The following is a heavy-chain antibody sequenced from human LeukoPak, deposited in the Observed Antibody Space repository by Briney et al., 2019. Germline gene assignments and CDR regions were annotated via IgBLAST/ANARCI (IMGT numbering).Heavy chain of an antibody. V-gene: IGHV3-30-3*01. D-gene: IGHD6-19*01. Sequence: GGSLRLSCAASGFTFSSYAMHWVRQAPGKGLEWVAVISYDGSNKYYADSVEGRFTISRDNSKNTLYLQMNSLRAEDTAVYYCARDLSSSGLDYWGQGTLVTVSS. CDR3: ARDLSSSGLDY. CDR1: GFTFSSYA. J-gene: IGHJ4*02. CDR2: ISYDGSNK.